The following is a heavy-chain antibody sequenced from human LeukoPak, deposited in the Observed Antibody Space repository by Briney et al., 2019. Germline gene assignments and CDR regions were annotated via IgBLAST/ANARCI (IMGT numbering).Heavy chain of an antibody. Sequence: GGSLRLSCAVAGFTFNSYFMHWVRQAPGKGLEWVATISSDGVTKHYADYVKGRFTISRDNSDDMLYLQMTSLRPEDTAVYYCARGGAASGYSGDNWFDPWGQGTLVTVSS. V-gene: IGHV3-30-3*01. D-gene: IGHD6-19*01. J-gene: IGHJ5*02. CDR3: ARGGAASGYSGDNWFDP. CDR1: GFTFNSYF. CDR2: ISSDGVTK.